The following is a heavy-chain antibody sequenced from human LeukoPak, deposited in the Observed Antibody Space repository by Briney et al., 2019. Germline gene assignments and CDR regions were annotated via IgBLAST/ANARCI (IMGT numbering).Heavy chain of an antibody. Sequence: ASVKGSCKASGDTSTGNYMHWVRHAPGEELVWMGWIYPNSGGTNYAQKFQGGVSMTRGTSISTAHKELSRLRSDDTAVYYCARVLIGYCSGGSCYGGGYWGQGTLVTVSS. V-gene: IGHV1-2*02. J-gene: IGHJ4*02. CDR2: IYPNSGGT. CDR3: ARVLIGYCSGGSCYGGGY. D-gene: IGHD2-15*01. CDR1: GDTSTGNY.